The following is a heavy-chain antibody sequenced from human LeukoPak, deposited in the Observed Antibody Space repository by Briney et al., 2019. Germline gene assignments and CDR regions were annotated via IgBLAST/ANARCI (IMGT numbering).Heavy chain of an antibody. D-gene: IGHD6-19*01. Sequence: SETLSLTCAVYGGSFSGYYWSWIRQPPGKGLEWIGEINHSGSTNYNPSLKSRVTISVDTSKNQFSLKLSSVTAADTAVYYCARDGPSIAVAGIDYWGQGTLVTVSS. CDR3: ARDGPSIAVAGIDY. J-gene: IGHJ4*02. CDR2: INHSGST. V-gene: IGHV4-34*01. CDR1: GGSFSGYY.